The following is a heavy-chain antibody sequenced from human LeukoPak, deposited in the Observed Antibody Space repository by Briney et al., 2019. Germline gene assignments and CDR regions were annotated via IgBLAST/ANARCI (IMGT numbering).Heavy chain of an antibody. CDR1: GGTFSSYA. Sequence: GSSVKVSCKASGGTFSSYAISWVRPAPGQGLEWMGRIIPIFGTANYAQKFQGRVTITTDESTSTAYMELSSLRSEDTAVYYCARDSVGATEPFDYWGQGTLVTVSS. J-gene: IGHJ4*02. CDR2: IIPIFGTA. CDR3: ARDSVGATEPFDY. D-gene: IGHD1-26*01. V-gene: IGHV1-69*05.